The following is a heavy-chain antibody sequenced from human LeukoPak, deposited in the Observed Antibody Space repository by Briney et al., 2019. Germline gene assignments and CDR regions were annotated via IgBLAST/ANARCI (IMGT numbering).Heavy chain of an antibody. Sequence: GGSLRLSCAASGFTFSSYWMDWVRQAPGKGLVWVSRIKSDGSGTSYADSVKGRFTISRDNAKNTLYLQMNSLRAEDTAVYYCARGSDSSGWYSSFDYWGQGTLVTVSS. CDR3: ARGSDSSGWYSSFDY. CDR1: GFTFSSYW. D-gene: IGHD6-19*01. CDR2: IKSDGSGT. J-gene: IGHJ4*02. V-gene: IGHV3-74*01.